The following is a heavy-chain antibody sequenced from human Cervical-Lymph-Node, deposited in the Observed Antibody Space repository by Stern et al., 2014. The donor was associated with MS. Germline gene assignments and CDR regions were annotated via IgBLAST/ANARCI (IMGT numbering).Heavy chain of an antibody. CDR3: ARDVQGDGNYNLDL. Sequence: EMQLVESGGGLVQPGGSLRLSCTASGFTLSRYWIHWVRQVPGKGLMWISRMNNDGSTTTYADSVKGRFTISRDNAKNMAYLQLSRLRADDTAVYFCARDVQGDGNYNLDLWGQGTQVTVSS. V-gene: IGHV3-74*01. J-gene: IGHJ4*02. D-gene: IGHD1-1*01. CDR1: GFTLSRYW. CDR2: MNNDGSTT.